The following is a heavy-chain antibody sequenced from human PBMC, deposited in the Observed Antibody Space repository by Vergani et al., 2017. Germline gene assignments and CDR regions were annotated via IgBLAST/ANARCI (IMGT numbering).Heavy chain of an antibody. CDR2: ISGSGGST. D-gene: IGHD3-16*01. Sequence: EVQLLESGGGLVQPGGSLRLSCAASGFTFSSYAMSWVRQAPGKGLEWVSAISGSGGSTYYADSVKGRFTISRDNSKNTLYLQMNSLRAEDTAVYYCAKDIRMSVAAFDIWGQATMVTVSS. CDR3: AKDIRMSVAAFDI. J-gene: IGHJ3*02. V-gene: IGHV3-23*01. CDR1: GFTFSSYA.